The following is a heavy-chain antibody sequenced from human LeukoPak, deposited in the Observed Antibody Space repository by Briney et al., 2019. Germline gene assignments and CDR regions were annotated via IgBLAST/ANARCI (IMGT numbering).Heavy chain of an antibody. CDR3: AKSFGPVIAAAGTGAD. CDR2: ISGSGSST. J-gene: IGHJ4*02. D-gene: IGHD6-13*01. Sequence: GGSLRLSCAASGFTFSSYAMNWVRQAPGKGLEWDSIISGSGSSTYYADSVKGRFTISRDNSKNTLYLQMSSLRAEDTAVYYCAKSFGPVIAAAGTGADWGQGTLVTVSS. V-gene: IGHV3-23*01. CDR1: GFTFSSYA.